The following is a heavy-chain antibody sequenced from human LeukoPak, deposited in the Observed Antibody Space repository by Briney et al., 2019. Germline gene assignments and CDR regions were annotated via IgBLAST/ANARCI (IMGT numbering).Heavy chain of an antibody. J-gene: IGHJ4*02. CDR3: ARTGYSDFSLDY. D-gene: IGHD5-12*01. Sequence: PSETLSLTCTVSGGSISGGGYYWSWIRQHPGKGLEWIGYIYYSGSTYYSPSLKSRVTISVDTSKNQFSLKLSSVTAADTAVYYCARTGYSDFSLDYWGQGALVTVSS. CDR2: IYYSGST. V-gene: IGHV4-31*03. CDR1: GGSISGGGYY.